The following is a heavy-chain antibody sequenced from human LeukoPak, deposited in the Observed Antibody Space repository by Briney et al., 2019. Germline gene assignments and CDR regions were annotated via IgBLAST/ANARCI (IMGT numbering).Heavy chain of an antibody. D-gene: IGHD3-10*01. Sequence: GGSLRLSCAASGFTFSSYSMNWDRQAPGKGLEWVSSISSSSSYIYYADSVKGRFTISRDNAKNSLYLRMNSLRAEDTAVYYCARAYYYGSGSYYPKDDYWGQGTLVTVSS. CDR1: GFTFSSYS. J-gene: IGHJ4*02. CDR2: ISSSSSYI. CDR3: ARAYYYGSGSYYPKDDY. V-gene: IGHV3-21*01.